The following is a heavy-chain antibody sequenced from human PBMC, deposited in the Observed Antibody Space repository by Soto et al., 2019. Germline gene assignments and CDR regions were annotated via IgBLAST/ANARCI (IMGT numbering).Heavy chain of an antibody. J-gene: IGHJ4*02. CDR2: IGDSGSTT. V-gene: IGHV3-23*01. CDR3: AKHFVNGEIDY. Sequence: EVQLLESGGGLVQPGGSLRLTCAASGFTFSTYAMSWVRPAPGKGLEWVSIIGDSGSTTVYADSVKGRFTISRDNSKNTLYLQMNSLTAEDTAVYYCAKHFVNGEIDYWGQGTLVTVSS. CDR1: GFTFSTYA. D-gene: IGHD3-10*01.